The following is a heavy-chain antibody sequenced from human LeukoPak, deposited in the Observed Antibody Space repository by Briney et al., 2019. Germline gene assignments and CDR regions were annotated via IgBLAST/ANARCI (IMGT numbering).Heavy chain of an antibody. Sequence: ASVKVSCKASGGTFSSYAISWVRQAPGQGLEWMGRIIPIFGTANYAQKFQGRVTITTDESTSTAYMELSSLRSEDTAVYYCARTLYCSSTSCSFDYWGQGTLVTVSS. CDR3: ARTLYCSSTSCSFDY. V-gene: IGHV1-69*05. CDR2: IIPIFGTA. J-gene: IGHJ4*02. CDR1: GGTFSSYA. D-gene: IGHD2-2*01.